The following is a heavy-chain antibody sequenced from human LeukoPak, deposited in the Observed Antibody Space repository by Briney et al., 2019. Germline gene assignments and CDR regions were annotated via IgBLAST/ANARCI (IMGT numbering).Heavy chain of an antibody. CDR3: AKDIQWLLGY. CDR2: IRYDGSNK. Sequence: PGGSLRLSCAASGFTFSSYGMHWVRQAPGKGLEWVAFIRYDGSNKYNADSVKGRFTISRDNSKNTLYLQMNSLRAEDTAVYYCAKDIQWLLGYWGQGTLVTVSS. D-gene: IGHD3-22*01. V-gene: IGHV3-30*02. J-gene: IGHJ4*02. CDR1: GFTFSSYG.